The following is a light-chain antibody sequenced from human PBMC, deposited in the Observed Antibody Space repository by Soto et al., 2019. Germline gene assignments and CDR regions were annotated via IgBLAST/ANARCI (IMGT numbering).Light chain of an antibody. CDR1: QSVSRY. J-gene: IGKJ4*01. CDR2: GAS. V-gene: IGKV3D-15*01. CDR3: QPYNNWPLT. Sequence: EIVLTQSPGTLSFSAGERATLSCRASQSVSRYLAWYQQKPGQAPRLLIYGASNRATGIPARFSGSGSGTDFTLTINSLQSEDFAVYYCQPYNNWPLTFGGGTTVDI.